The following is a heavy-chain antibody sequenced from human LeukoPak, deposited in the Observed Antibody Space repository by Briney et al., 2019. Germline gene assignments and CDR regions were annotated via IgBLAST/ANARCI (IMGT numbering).Heavy chain of an antibody. CDR1: GVTFSSYW. CDR3: ASLPYGSLAQGY. D-gene: IGHD5-24*01. J-gene: IGHJ4*02. V-gene: IGHV3-74*01. Sequence: GGSLRLSCAASGVTFSSYWMHWVRQAPGKGLVWVSRINSDGSFTSYVDSVKGRFTIARDNAKNTLYLQMNSLRAEDTAVYYCASLPYGSLAQGYWGQGTLVTVSS. CDR2: INSDGSFT.